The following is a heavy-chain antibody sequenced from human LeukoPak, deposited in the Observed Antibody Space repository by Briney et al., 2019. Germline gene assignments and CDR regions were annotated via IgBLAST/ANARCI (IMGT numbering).Heavy chain of an antibody. CDR3: ATNVHQ. D-gene: IGHD2-8*01. V-gene: IGHV3-7*01. Sequence: GGSLRLSCAASGFTFSNYWMSWVRQAPGKGLECVASVKPDGVEKYYMDFVKGRFTISRDNAKNSLYLQMNSLRAEDTAVYYCATNVHQWGQGTLVTVSS. J-gene: IGHJ4*02. CDR2: VKPDGVEK. CDR1: GFTFSNYW.